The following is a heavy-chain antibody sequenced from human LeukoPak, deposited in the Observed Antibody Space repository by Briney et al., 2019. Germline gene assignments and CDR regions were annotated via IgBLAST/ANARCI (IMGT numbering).Heavy chain of an antibody. Sequence: SETLSLTCTVSGGSISTYYWSWIRQPPGKGLKWIAYIDYSASTNYNPSLKRRVTISVDTSKNQFSLKLSSVTAADTAVYYCARREYYDFWSGSTFFDYWGQGTLVTVSS. V-gene: IGHV4-59*08. CDR1: GGSISTYY. CDR3: ARREYYDFWSGSTFFDY. J-gene: IGHJ4*02. D-gene: IGHD3-3*01. CDR2: IDYSAST.